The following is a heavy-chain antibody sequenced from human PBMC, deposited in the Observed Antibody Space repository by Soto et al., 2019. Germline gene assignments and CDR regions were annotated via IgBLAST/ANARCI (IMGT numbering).Heavy chain of an antibody. CDR2: ISYDGTNK. V-gene: IGHV3-30-3*01. Sequence: GGSLRLSCAASGFSFSISPMHWVRQAPGKGPEWVALISYDGTNKFYADSVKGRFTISRDNSKSTLYLQVDSLRPEDAAVYYCARDPKTSGGQHWAFNYFDSWGQGSLVTVSS. CDR3: ARDPKTSGGQHWAFNYFDS. D-gene: IGHD7-27*01. J-gene: IGHJ4*02. CDR1: GFSFSISP.